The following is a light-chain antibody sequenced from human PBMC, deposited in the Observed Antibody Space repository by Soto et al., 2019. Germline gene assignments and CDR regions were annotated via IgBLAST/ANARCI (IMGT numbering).Light chain of an antibody. CDR2: VGS. J-gene: IGKJ2*03. CDR1: QSLLYSNGYNY. Sequence: DIVLTQSPLSLTVTPGEPASISCRSNQSLLYSNGYNYLDWYLQKAGQSPQLLIYVGSNRASGVPDRFSGGGSGNDFTLKISRVQTEDVGVYYCVQGLHSPYSFGPGTKLEIK. CDR3: VQGLHSPYS. V-gene: IGKV2-28*01.